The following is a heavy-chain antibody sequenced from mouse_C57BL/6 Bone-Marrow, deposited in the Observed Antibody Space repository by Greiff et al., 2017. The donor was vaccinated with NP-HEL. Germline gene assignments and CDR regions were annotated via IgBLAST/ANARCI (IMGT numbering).Heavy chain of an antibody. CDR3: ASSDLWRDY. Sequence: QVQLQQPGAELVKPGASVKLSCKASGYTFTSYWMHWVTQRPGQGLEWIGLIRHNGGGTNYHEKFKSKATLTVDKPSSKAYIQLSSLTSEDSAIYYCASSDLWRDYWGQGTTLTVSS. J-gene: IGHJ2*01. CDR2: IRHNGGGT. V-gene: IGHV1-64*01. CDR1: GYTFTSYW.